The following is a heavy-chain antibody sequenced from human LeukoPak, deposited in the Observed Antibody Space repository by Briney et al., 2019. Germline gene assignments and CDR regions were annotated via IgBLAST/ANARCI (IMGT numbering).Heavy chain of an antibody. CDR3: AKGYGSSWYRDNWFDS. CDR1: GFTFDDYA. D-gene: IGHD6-13*01. Sequence: GGSLRLSCAASGFTFDDYAMHWVRQAPGKGLEWVSGISWNSGDIGYASSLKGRFTISRDNAGNSLYLQMNSLRPDDSALYYCAKGYGSSWYRDNWFDSWGQGALVTVSS. V-gene: IGHV3-9*01. CDR2: ISWNSGDI. J-gene: IGHJ5*01.